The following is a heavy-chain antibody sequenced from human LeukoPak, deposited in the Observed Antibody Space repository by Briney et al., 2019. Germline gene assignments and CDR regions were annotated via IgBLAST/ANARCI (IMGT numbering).Heavy chain of an antibody. Sequence: GGSLRLSCAASGFTFSSYAVTWVRQAPGKGLEWVSSISGSTGSTYYADSVKGRFTISRDNSKNTLYLQMNSLRAEDTAVYYCAKEGVTTVFYYGLDVWGQGTTVTVSS. V-gene: IGHV3-23*01. CDR2: ISGSTGST. CDR1: GFTFSSYA. D-gene: IGHD4-17*01. J-gene: IGHJ6*02. CDR3: AKEGVTTVFYYGLDV.